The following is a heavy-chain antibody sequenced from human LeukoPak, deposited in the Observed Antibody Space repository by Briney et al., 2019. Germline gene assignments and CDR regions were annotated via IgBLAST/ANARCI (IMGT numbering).Heavy chain of an antibody. CDR3: ARAIAAAGLYYFDY. J-gene: IGHJ4*02. D-gene: IGHD6-13*01. CDR2: IYTSGST. V-gene: IGHV4-4*07. CDR1: GGSISSYY. Sequence: PSETLSLTCTVSGGSISSYYWSWIRQPAGKGLEWIGRIYTSGSTSYNPSLKSRVTISVDKSKNQFSLKLSSVTAADTAVYYCARAIAAAGLYYFDYWGQGTLVTVSS.